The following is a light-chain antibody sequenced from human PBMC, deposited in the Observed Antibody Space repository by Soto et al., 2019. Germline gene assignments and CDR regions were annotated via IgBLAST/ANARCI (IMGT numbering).Light chain of an antibody. CDR3: QQYYTTPT. CDR2: WAS. Sequence: DIVMTQSPESLAVSLGERATITCKSSRTLLYSPNNKNYLAWYQQKPGQPPKVLIYWASTRESGLPDRFSGXXXGTXXTXXXSXXXAXXXXVXYCQQYYTTPTFGQGTKVEL. V-gene: IGKV4-1*01. J-gene: IGKJ1*01. CDR1: RTLLYSPNNKNY.